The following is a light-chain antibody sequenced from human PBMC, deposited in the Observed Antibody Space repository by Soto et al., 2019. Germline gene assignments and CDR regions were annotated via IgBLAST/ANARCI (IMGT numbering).Light chain of an antibody. CDR2: STS. Sequence: VVTQEPSLSVSPGGTVTLTCASSTGAVTSTFYPNWFQQKPGQAPRSLIYSTSNRHPWTPARFSGSLLGVKAALTLSSVQPEDEADYYCLLYYGGVRVFGGGTKLTVL. CDR1: TGAVTSTFY. J-gene: IGLJ2*01. CDR3: LLYYGGVRV. V-gene: IGLV7-43*01.